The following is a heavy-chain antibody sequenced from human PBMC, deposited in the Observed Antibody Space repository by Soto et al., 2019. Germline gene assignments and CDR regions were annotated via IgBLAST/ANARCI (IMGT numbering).Heavy chain of an antibody. CDR3: ARGNYDILTGYYPHYFDY. D-gene: IGHD3-9*01. CDR2: ITSSSSTI. CDR1: GFTFSSYS. V-gene: IGHV3-48*01. J-gene: IGHJ4*02. Sequence: GGSLRLSCAAYGFTFSSYSMNWVRQAPGKGLEWVSFITSSSSTIYYADPVKGRFTISRDNAKNSLYLQMNSLRAEDTAVYYCARGNYDILTGYYPHYFDYWGQGTLVTVSS.